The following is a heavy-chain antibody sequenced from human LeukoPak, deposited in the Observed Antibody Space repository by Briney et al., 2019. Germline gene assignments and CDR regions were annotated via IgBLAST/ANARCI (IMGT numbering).Heavy chain of an antibody. CDR3: AREWTTWGAFDI. V-gene: IGHV4-39*07. CDR1: GGSISSHSYH. CDR2: IYFSGST. J-gene: IGHJ3*02. Sequence: SETLSLTCTVSGGSISSHSYHWGWIRQPPGKGLEWIGSIYFSGSTYFNPSFKSRVSISLDTSKNQFSMKLSSVTAADAAVYFCAREWTTWGAFDIWGQGTMVTVSS. D-gene: IGHD2/OR15-2a*01.